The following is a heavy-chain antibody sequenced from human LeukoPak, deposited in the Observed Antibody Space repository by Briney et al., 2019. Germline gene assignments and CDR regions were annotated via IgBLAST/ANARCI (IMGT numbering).Heavy chain of an antibody. CDR2: IWYDGTNK. Sequence: GRSLRLSCAASGFTFSDYGIHWVRQAPGKGLEWVAVIWYDGTNKYYGDSVKGRFTISRDNSKNTLYLQMNSLRAEDTAVYYCAKDRGSYSTTAYSWGQGTLVTVSS. CDR3: AKDRGSYSTTAYS. J-gene: IGHJ4*02. CDR1: GFTFSDYG. D-gene: IGHD1-26*01. V-gene: IGHV3-33*06.